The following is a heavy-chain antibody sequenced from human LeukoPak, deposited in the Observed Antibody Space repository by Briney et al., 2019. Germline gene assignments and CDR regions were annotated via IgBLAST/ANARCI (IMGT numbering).Heavy chain of an antibody. J-gene: IGHJ4*02. V-gene: IGHV5-51*01. CDR3: ARPQCSGGSCYSAFDY. Sequence: GESLKISCKGSGYSFTSYWIGWVRQMPGKGLEWMGIIYPGDSDTRYSPSFQGQVTISADKSISTAYLQWSSLKAPDTAMYYCARPQCSGGSCYSAFDYWGQGTLVTVSS. D-gene: IGHD2-15*01. CDR1: GYSFTSYW. CDR2: IYPGDSDT.